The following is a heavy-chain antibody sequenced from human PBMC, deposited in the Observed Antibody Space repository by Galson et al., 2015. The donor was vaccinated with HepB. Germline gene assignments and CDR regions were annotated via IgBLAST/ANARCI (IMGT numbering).Heavy chain of an antibody. Sequence: SVKVSCKASGDTLSTYTIGWVRQAPGQGLEWMGRNIPVLAKTHYAQKFQGRVTITADESTGTAYLDLNSLTSNDTAVYYCAVGNHGGTYRVWGQGTLVTVSS. CDR1: GDTLSTYT. J-gene: IGHJ4*02. CDR3: AVGNHGGTYRV. V-gene: IGHV1-69*02. CDR2: NIPVLAKT. D-gene: IGHD1-14*01.